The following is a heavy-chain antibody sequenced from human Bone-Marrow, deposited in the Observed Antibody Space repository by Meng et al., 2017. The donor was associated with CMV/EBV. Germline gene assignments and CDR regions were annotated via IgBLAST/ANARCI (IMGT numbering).Heavy chain of an antibody. CDR1: GFTFSSYA. CDR2: ISYDGSNK. V-gene: IGHV3-30-3*01. CDR3: ARVPKWMVDAFDV. J-gene: IGHJ3*01. D-gene: IGHD6-19*01. Sequence: GGSLRLSCAASGFTFSSYAMHWVRQAPGKGLEWVAVISYDGSNKYCADSVKGRFTISRDNSKNTLYLQMNSLRAEDTAVYYCARVPKWMVDAFDVWGQGTTVTVSS.